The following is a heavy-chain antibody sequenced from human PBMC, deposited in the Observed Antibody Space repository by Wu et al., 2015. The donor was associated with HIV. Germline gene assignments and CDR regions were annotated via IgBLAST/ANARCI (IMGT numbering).Heavy chain of an antibody. CDR1: GYTFTSYY. CDR2: INPSGGST. J-gene: IGHJ3*02. V-gene: IGHV1-46*01. Sequence: QVQLVQSGAEVKKPGASVKVSCKASGYTFTSYYMHWVRQAPGQGLEWMGIINPSGGSTSYAQKFQGRVTMTRDTSTSTVYMELSSLRSEDTAVYYCARDGRDVNAFDIVGPRDNGHRLF. CDR3: ARDGRDVNAFDI.